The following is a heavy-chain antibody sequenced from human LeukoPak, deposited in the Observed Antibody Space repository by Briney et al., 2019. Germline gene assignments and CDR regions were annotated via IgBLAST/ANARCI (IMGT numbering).Heavy chain of an antibody. Sequence: GGSLRLSRAASGFTFSSYGMHWVRQAPGKGLEWVAVIWYDGSNKYYADSVKGRFTISRDNSKNTLYLQMNSLRAEDTAVYYCARDLSDYYGSGSPHWFDPWGQGTLVTVSS. J-gene: IGHJ5*02. D-gene: IGHD3-10*01. V-gene: IGHV3-33*01. CDR2: IWYDGSNK. CDR1: GFTFSSYG. CDR3: ARDLSDYYGSGSPHWFDP.